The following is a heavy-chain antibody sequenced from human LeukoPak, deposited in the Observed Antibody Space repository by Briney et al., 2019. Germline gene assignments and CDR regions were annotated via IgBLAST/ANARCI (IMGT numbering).Heavy chain of an antibody. CDR3: ARLQSLGTAAGTIDY. J-gene: IGHJ4*02. V-gene: IGHV5-51*01. Sequence: GESLKISCKGSGYSFTSYWIGWVRQMPGKGLEWMGIIYPGDSDTRYSPSFQGRVTISADESINTAYLQWSSLKASDTAMYYCARLQSLGTAAGTIDYWGQGTLVTVSS. CDR1: GYSFTSYW. D-gene: IGHD6-13*01. CDR2: IYPGDSDT.